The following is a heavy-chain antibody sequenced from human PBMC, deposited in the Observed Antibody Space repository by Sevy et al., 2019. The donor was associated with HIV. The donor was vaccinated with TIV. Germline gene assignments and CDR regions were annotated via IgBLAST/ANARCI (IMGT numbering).Heavy chain of an antibody. D-gene: IGHD2-2*01. CDR3: ARGPLRYCSSTSCYEGDYYYYGMDV. V-gene: IGHV3-33*01. CDR1: GFTFSNYG. CDR2: TWYDGNNK. J-gene: IGHJ6*02. Sequence: GGSLRLSCAASGFTFSNYGIHWVRQAPGKGLEWVAVTWYDGNNKNYTDCVKGRFTISRDNSKKTLYLQVNGLRAEDTAVYYCARGPLRYCSSTSCYEGDYYYYGMDVWGQGTTVTVSS.